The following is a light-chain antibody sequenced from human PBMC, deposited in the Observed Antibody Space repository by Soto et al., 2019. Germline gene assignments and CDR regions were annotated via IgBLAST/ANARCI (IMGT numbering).Light chain of an antibody. V-gene: IGLV2-23*01. CDR3: CSYAGSSTSMI. CDR2: EGS. J-gene: IGLJ2*01. CDR1: SSDIGSYNL. Sequence: QSVLTQPASVSGSPGQSITISCTGTSSDIGSYNLVSWYQHYPDKGPKLMIYEGSKRPSGVSDRFSGSKSGNTASLTISGLQPEDEADDYCCSYAGSSTSMIFGGGTKLTVL.